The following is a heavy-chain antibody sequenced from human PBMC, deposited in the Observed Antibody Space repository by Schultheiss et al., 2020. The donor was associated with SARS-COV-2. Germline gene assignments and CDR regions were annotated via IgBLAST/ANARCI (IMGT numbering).Heavy chain of an antibody. J-gene: IGHJ4*02. Sequence: GGSLRLSCAASGFTFSDAWMNWIRQAPGKGLEWVANIKADGSEIHYVDSVKGRFTISRDNAKNSAYLQMNSLRAEDTAVYYCATKGRLAVAGSDNWGQGTLVTVSS. V-gene: IGHV3-7*02. CDR1: GFTFSDAW. CDR3: ATKGRLAVAGSDN. CDR2: IKADGSEI. D-gene: IGHD6-19*01.